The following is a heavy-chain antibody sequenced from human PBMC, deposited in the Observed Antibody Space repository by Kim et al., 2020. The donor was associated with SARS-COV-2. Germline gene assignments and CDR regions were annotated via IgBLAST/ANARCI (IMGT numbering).Heavy chain of an antibody. V-gene: IGHV4-59*01. D-gene: IGHD4-17*01. CDR3: ARVYGGNSGPYFDY. CDR1: GGSISSYY. Sequence: SETLSLTCTVSGGSISSYYWSWIRQPPGKGLEWIGYIYYSGSTNYNPSLKSRVTISVDTSKNQFSLKLSSVTAADTAVYYCARVYGGNSGPYFDYWGQGTLVTVSS. J-gene: IGHJ4*02. CDR2: IYYSGST.